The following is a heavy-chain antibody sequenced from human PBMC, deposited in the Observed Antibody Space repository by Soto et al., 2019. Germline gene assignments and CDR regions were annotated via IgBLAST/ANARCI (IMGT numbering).Heavy chain of an antibody. CDR3: AKGGGSSYGTNDALDT. V-gene: IGHV3-30*18. CDR1: GFTFRTSG. J-gene: IGHJ3*02. D-gene: IGHD5-18*01. CDR2: ISDDGSNK. Sequence: QVQLVESGGGVVQPWRSLRLSCAASGFTFRTSGMHWVRQAPGKGLEWVAVISDDGSNKYNIASVEGRFTISRDNSKNTLYLQRHSLRTEDTAVYYCAKGGGSSYGTNDALDTWGEGTIVTVSS.